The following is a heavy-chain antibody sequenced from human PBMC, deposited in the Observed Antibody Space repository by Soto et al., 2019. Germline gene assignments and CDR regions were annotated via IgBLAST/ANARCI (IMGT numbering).Heavy chain of an antibody. CDR3: ARVGGGYQLLLANWFDP. CDR2: ISYDGSNK. D-gene: IGHD2-2*01. V-gene: IGHV3-30-3*01. J-gene: IGHJ5*02. CDR1: GFTFSNYA. Sequence: QVQLVESGGGVVQPGRSLRLSCAASGFTFSNYAMHWVRQAPGKGLEWVAVISYDGSNKYYADSVKGRFTISRDNSKNTLYLQMNSLRTEDTAVYYCARVGGGYQLLLANWFDPWGQGTLVTVSS.